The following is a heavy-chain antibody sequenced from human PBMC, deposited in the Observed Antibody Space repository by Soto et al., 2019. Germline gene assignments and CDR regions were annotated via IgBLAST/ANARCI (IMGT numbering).Heavy chain of an antibody. CDR2: ISPYNDQT. Sequence: QVQLVQSGAEVKKPGASVRVSCKASCYTFSSYGISWVRQAPGQGLEWMGWISPYNDQTNYAQKLQGRVTVTTDISTSTAYMELRSLRSDDPAVYYCARRNNYGAGDKIYYFDYWGQGTLVTVSS. CDR3: ARRNNYGAGDKIYYFDY. J-gene: IGHJ4*02. D-gene: IGHD5-18*01. V-gene: IGHV1-18*01. CDR1: CYTFSSYG.